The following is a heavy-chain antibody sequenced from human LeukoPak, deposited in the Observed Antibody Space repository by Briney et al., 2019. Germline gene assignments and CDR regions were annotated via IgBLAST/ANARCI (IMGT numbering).Heavy chain of an antibody. J-gene: IGHJ5*01. CDR1: GFALKSYS. Sequence: GGSLRLSCAGSGFALKSYSLTWVRQAPGKGLEWVSSISSTSAYIHYADSVKGRFTISRDNVDNVVYLEMNSLGAEDTATYYCARVAVSGPTGWFDSWGQGTLVIVSS. CDR3: ARVAVSGPTGWFDS. D-gene: IGHD2-8*02. V-gene: IGHV3-21*01. CDR2: ISSTSAYI.